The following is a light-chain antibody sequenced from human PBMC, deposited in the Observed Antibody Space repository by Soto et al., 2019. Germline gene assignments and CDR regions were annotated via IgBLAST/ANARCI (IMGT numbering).Light chain of an antibody. CDR3: QHYNNWLGT. CDR2: GAS. CDR1: QAISSN. J-gene: IGKJ4*01. V-gene: IGKV3-15*01. Sequence: EIVMTQSPATLSVSRGERATLSCRANQAISSNLAWYQQKPGQAPRLLIYGASTRATGIPDRFSGSGSGTEFTLTISSLQSEDFAVSYCQHYNNWLGTFGGGTKVEIK.